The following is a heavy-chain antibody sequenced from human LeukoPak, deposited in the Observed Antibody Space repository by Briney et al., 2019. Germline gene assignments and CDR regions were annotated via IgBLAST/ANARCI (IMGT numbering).Heavy chain of an antibody. CDR1: GGSVSSHY. J-gene: IGHJ4*02. D-gene: IGHD4-11*01. CDR3: ARYSNHVDYFDS. Sequence: SETLSLTCTASGGSVSSHYWSWIRQPPGKGLEWIAYVYYTGTSNYNPSLKSRVTISIDTSKNQFSLKLISVTAADTAVYYCARYSNHVDYFDSWGQGTLVTVSS. V-gene: IGHV4-59*02. CDR2: VYYTGTS.